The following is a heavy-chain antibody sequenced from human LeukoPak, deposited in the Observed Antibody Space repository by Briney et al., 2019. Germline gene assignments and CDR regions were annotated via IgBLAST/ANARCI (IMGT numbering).Heavy chain of an antibody. CDR2: ISGGGST. J-gene: IGHJ4*02. CDR3: AKDRSSSWYWGDDY. V-gene: IGHV3-23*01. CDR1: GLTFNNYA. Sequence: GESLRLSCAASGLTFNNYAMSWVRQAPGKELEGVSAISGGGSTYYADSVKGRVTISRDNSKNTLYLQMNSLRAEDTAVYYCAKDRSSSWYWGDDYWGQGTLVTVSS. D-gene: IGHD6-13*01.